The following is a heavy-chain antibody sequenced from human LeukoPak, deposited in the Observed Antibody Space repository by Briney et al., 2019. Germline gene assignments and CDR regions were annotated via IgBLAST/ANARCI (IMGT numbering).Heavy chain of an antibody. D-gene: IGHD2-2*01. Sequence: GGSLRLSCAASGFSFSSYSMNWVRQAPGKGLEWVSSISSDNTYIYHSDSVKGRFTISRDNSKNSLYLQMNSLRAEDTALYYCAPGPCRSTSCYAAEAYWGQGTLVTVSS. CDR2: ISSDNTYI. CDR1: GFSFSSYS. CDR3: APGPCRSTSCYAAEAY. J-gene: IGHJ4*02. V-gene: IGHV3-21*04.